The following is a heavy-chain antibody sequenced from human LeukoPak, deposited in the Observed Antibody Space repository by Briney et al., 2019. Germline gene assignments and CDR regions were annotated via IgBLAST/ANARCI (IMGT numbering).Heavy chain of an antibody. CDR2: IYYSGST. D-gene: IGHD3-22*01. CDR1: GGSISSGGYY. CDR3: AGTPSTMIVPFDAFDI. J-gene: IGHJ3*02. Sequence: NPSQTLSLTCTVSGGSISSGGYYWSWIRQHPGKGLEWIGYIYYSGSTYYNPSLKSRVTISVDTSKNQFSLKLSSVTAADTAVYYCAGTPSTMIVPFDAFDIWGQGTMVTVSS. V-gene: IGHV4-31*03.